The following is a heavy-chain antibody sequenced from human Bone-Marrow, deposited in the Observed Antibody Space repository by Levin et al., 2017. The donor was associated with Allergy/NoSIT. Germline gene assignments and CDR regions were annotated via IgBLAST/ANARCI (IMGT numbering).Heavy chain of an antibody. J-gene: IGHJ4*02. CDR1: GFTVSSYC. D-gene: IGHD3/OR15-3a*01. CDR3: ARGRTGGRSASDY. CDR2: IYSGGGT. Sequence: PGGSLRLSCAASGFTVSSYCMSWVRQAPGKGLEWVSVIYSGGGTYYADSVKGRFTISRDNSKNTLYLQMNSLRAEDTAVYYCARGRTGGRSASDYWGQGTLVTVSS. V-gene: IGHV3-53*01.